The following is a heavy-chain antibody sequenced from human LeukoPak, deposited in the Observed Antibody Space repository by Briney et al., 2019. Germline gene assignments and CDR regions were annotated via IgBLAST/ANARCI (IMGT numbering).Heavy chain of an antibody. Sequence: GGSLRLSCAASGFTFSSYAMSWVRQAPGKGLEWVSAISGRGGSTYYADSVKGRFTISRDNSKNTLYLQMNSLRAEDTAVYYCAKDHALLWFGEPPGYFDYWGQGTLVTVSS. CDR1: GFTFSSYA. D-gene: IGHD3-10*01. V-gene: IGHV3-23*01. CDR3: AKDHALLWFGEPPGYFDY. J-gene: IGHJ4*02. CDR2: ISGRGGST.